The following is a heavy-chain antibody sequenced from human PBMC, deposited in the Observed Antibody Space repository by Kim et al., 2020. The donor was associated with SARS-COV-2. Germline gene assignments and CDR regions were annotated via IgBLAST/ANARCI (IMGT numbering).Heavy chain of an antibody. Sequence: KGDAGSVKGRFTISRDDSKNMAYLQMNSLKTEDTAVYYCMQTATTMTTGYWGQGTLVTVSS. V-gene: IGHV3-73*01. CDR2: K. CDR3: MQTATTMTTGY. J-gene: IGHJ4*02. D-gene: IGHD4-17*01.